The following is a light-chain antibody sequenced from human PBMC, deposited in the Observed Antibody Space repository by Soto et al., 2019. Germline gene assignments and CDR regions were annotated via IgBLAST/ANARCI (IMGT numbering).Light chain of an antibody. CDR2: DVT. CDR1: SSDVGGYNY. J-gene: IGLJ2*01. Sequence: QSALTQPRSVSGSPGQSVTISCTGTSSDVGGYNYVSWYQQHPGKAPKLIIYDVTKRPSGVPHRFSGSKSGNTASLTISGLQAEDEADYYCFSYAGKYIRIFGGGTKLTVL. CDR3: FSYAGKYIRI. V-gene: IGLV2-11*01.